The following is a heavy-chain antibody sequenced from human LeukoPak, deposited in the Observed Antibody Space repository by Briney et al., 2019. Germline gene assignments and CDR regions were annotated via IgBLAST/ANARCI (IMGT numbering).Heavy chain of an antibody. CDR1: RFTFSSYV. J-gene: IGHJ2*01. Sequence: PGGSLRLSCAASRFTFSSYVMSWVRQATGKGLEWVSTINGVGGNTYYADPVKGRFTISRDNSKNMLYLQMNSLRAEDTAIYYCAREGYCSGGSCSDWYFDLWGRGTLVTVSS. V-gene: IGHV3-23*01. D-gene: IGHD2-15*01. CDR3: AREGYCSGGSCSDWYFDL. CDR2: INGVGGNT.